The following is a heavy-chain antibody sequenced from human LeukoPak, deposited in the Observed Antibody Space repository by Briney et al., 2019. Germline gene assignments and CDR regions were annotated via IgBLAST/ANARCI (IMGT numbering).Heavy chain of an antibody. J-gene: IGHJ2*01. CDR2: ISSSSSYI. D-gene: IGHD3-10*01. V-gene: IGHV3-21*01. Sequence: GGSLRLSCAASGFTFSSYSMNWVRQAPGKGLEWVSSISSSSSYIYYADSVKGRFTISRDNAKNSLYLQMNSLRAEDTAVYYCARDRRHYYGSGSYSQYWYFDLWGRGTLVTVSS. CDR3: ARDRRHYYGSGSYSQYWYFDL. CDR1: GFTFSSYS.